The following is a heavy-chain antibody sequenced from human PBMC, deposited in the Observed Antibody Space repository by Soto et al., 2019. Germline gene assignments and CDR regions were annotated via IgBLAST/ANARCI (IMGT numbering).Heavy chain of an antibody. J-gene: IGHJ4*02. D-gene: IGHD2-2*01. CDR3: ARRWVVPAALDYFDY. CDR1: GYSFTSYW. Sequence: PGESLKISCKGSGYSFTSYWIGWVRQMPGKGLEWMGIIYPGDSDTRYSPSFQGQVTISADKSISTAYLQWSSLKASDTAMYYCARRWVVPAALDYFDYWGQGTLVTVSS. V-gene: IGHV5-51*01. CDR2: IYPGDSDT.